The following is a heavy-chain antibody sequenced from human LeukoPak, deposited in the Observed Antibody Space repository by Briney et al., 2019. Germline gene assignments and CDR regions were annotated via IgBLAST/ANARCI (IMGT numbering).Heavy chain of an antibody. J-gene: IGHJ6*02. D-gene: IGHD5-24*01. Sequence: SETLSLTCTVSGGSISSYYWSWIRQPPGKGLERIGYIYYSGGTNYNPSLKTRVTMSVDTSKNQFSLRLRSVTAADTAVYYCAIDAENYDFYNGMDVWGQGTTVTVSS. V-gene: IGHV4-59*01. CDR3: AIDAENYDFYNGMDV. CDR2: IYYSGGT. CDR1: GGSISSYY.